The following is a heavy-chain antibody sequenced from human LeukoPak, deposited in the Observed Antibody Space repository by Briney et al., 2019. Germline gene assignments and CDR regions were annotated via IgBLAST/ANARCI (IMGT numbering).Heavy chain of an antibody. Sequence: ASVKVSCKTSGYTFTKNALHWVRQAPGHRLEWMGWISTGNGDTKYSQKFQGRVTLTRDTSASTVYVELNSLRSEDTAVYYCGRGGSSGVDYWGQGTLVTVSS. CDR3: GRGGSSGVDY. CDR2: ISTGNGDT. V-gene: IGHV1-3*04. J-gene: IGHJ4*02. D-gene: IGHD2-15*01. CDR1: GYTFTKNA.